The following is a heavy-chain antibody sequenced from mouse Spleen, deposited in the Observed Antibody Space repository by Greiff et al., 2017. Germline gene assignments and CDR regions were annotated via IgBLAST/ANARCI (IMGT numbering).Heavy chain of an antibody. CDR3: ARRTFTTATGYYFDY. CDR1: GYTFTSYW. D-gene: IGHD1-2*01. V-gene: IGHV1-64*01. CDR2: IHPNSGST. J-gene: IGHJ2*01. Sequence: VQLQQPGAELVKPGASVKLSCKASGYTFTSYWMHWVKQRPGQGLEWIGMIHPNSGSTNYNEKFKSKATLTVDKSSSTAYMQLSSLTSEDSAVYYCARRTFTTATGYYFDYWGQGTTLTVSS.